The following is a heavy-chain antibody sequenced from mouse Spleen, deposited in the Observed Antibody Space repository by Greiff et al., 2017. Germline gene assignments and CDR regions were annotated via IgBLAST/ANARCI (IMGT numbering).Heavy chain of an antibody. CDR3: ARIYDGSSGAMDY. CDR1: GFTFSDYY. J-gene: IGHJ4*01. V-gene: IGHV5-16*01. Sequence: EVMLVESEGGLVQPGSSMKLSCTASGFTFSDYYMAWVRQVPEKGLEWVANINYDGSSTYYLDSLKSRFIISRDNAKNILYLQMSSLKSEDTATYYCARIYDGSSGAMDYWGQGTSVTVSS. CDR2: INYDGSST. D-gene: IGHD2-3*01.